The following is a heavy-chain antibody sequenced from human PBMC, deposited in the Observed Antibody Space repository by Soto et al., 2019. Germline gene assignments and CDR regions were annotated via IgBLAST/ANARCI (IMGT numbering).Heavy chain of an antibody. CDR3: ARAIDFDS. V-gene: IGHV4-59*01. J-gene: IGHJ4*02. CDR2: IYYTGTT. CDR1: CGSIMSYY. Sequence: PSATLSLTGSVSCGSIMSYYWIWIRQPPGKGLEWIGYIYYTGTTNYNPSLKSRVTISVDTSKNQVSLKLNSVTAADTAMYYCARAIDFDSWGQGTLVTVS.